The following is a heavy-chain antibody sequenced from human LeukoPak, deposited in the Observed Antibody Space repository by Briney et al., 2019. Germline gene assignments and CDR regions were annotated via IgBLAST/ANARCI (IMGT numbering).Heavy chain of an antibody. CDR3: ARAIMNPSGYYGMRSAFDI. V-gene: IGHV4-34*01. Sequence: PSETLSLTCAVYGGSFSGYYWSWIRQPPGKGLEWIGEINHSGSTNYNPSLKSRVTISVDTSKNQFSLKLSSVTAADTAVYYCARAIMNPSGYYGMRSAFDIWGQGTMVTVSS. CDR2: INHSGST. D-gene: IGHD3-22*01. J-gene: IGHJ3*02. CDR1: GGSFSGYY.